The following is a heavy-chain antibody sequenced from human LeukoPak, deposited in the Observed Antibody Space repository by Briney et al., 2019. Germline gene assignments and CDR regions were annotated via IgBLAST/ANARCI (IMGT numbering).Heavy chain of an antibody. Sequence: SETLSLTCTVSGGSISSYYWSWIRQPPGKGLEWIGYMYYSGSTNYNPSTNYNPSLKSRVTISVDTSKNQLSLKLSSVTAADTAVYYCARGEVFIAVAGTRFDPWGQGTLVTVSS. CDR3: ARGEVFIAVAGTRFDP. CDR1: GGSISSYY. J-gene: IGHJ5*02. CDR2: MYYSGST. D-gene: IGHD6-19*01. V-gene: IGHV4-59*01.